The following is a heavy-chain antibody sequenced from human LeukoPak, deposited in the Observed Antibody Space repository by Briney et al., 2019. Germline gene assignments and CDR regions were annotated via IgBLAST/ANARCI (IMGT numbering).Heavy chain of an antibody. D-gene: IGHD3-3*01. CDR2: IKQDGSEK. CDR3: AREGGIYDFWSGFFDY. J-gene: IGHJ4*02. Sequence: GGSLRLSCAASGFTFSSYWMSWVRQAPGKGLEWVANIKQDGSEKYYVDSVKGRFTISRDNAENSLYLQMNSLRAEDTAVYYCAREGGIYDFWSGFFDYWGQGTLVTVSS. V-gene: IGHV3-7*01. CDR1: GFTFSSYW.